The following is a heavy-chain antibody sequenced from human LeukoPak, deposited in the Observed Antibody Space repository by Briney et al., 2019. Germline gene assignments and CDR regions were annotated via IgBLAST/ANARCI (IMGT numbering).Heavy chain of an antibody. CDR1: GGSISSSSYY. Sequence: SETLSLTCTVSGGSISSSSYYWGWIRQPPGKGLEWIGSIYYGGSTYYNPSLKSRVTVSVDTSKNQFSLKLSSVTAADTAVYYCARLGQYSSGGGDYWGQGTLVTVSS. D-gene: IGHD6-19*01. CDR2: IYYGGST. CDR3: ARLGQYSSGGGDY. V-gene: IGHV4-39*01. J-gene: IGHJ4*02.